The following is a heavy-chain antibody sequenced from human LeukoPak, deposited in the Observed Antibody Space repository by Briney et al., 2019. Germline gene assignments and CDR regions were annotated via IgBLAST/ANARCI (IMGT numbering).Heavy chain of an antibody. J-gene: IGHJ4*02. CDR1: GFTFSSYG. V-gene: IGHV3-30*02. CDR2: IRYDGSNK. CDR3: AKDLYYYDSSGYYRFDY. Sequence: GGSLRLSCAASGFTFSSYGMHWVRQAPGKGLEWVAFIRYDGSNKYYADSVKGRFTISRDNSKNTLYLQMNSLRAEDTAVYYCAKDLYYYDSSGYYRFDYWGQGTPVTVSS. D-gene: IGHD3-22*01.